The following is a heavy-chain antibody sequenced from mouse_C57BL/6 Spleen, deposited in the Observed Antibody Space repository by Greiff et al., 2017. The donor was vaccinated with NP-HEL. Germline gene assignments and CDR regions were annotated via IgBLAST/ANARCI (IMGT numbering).Heavy chain of an antibody. D-gene: IGHD6-2*01. J-gene: IGHJ2*01. CDR2: ISSGGSYT. Sequence: EVKLVESGGDLVKPGGSLKLSCAASGFTFSSYGMSWVRQTPDKRLEWVATISSGGSYTYYPDSVKGRFTISRDNAKNTLYLQMSSLKSEDTAMYYCARHEESLYYFDYWGQGTTLTVSS. CDR1: GFTFSSYG. CDR3: ARHEESLYYFDY. V-gene: IGHV5-6*01.